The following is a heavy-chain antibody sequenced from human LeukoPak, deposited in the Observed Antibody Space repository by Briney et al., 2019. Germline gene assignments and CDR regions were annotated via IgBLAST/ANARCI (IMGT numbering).Heavy chain of an antibody. D-gene: IGHD6-19*01. CDR1: GFTFSSYA. J-gene: IGHJ4*02. Sequence: GGSLRLSCAASGFTFSSYAMSWVRQAPGKGLEWVSAISGSGGGTYYADSVKGRFTISRDNSKNTLSPQMNSLRAEDTAVYYCAKMSGAVAGTTDYWGQGTLVTVSS. CDR3: AKMSGAVAGTTDY. V-gene: IGHV3-23*01. CDR2: ISGSGGGT.